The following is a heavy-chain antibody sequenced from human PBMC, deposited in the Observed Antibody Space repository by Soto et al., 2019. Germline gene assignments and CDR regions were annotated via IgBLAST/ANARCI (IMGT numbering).Heavy chain of an antibody. CDR3: AISTVTTPEYFQH. V-gene: IGHV1-18*01. D-gene: IGHD4-17*01. J-gene: IGHJ1*01. CDR2: ISAYNGNT. CDR1: GYTFTSYG. Sequence: QVQLVQSGAEVKKPGASVKVSCKASGYTFTSYGISWVRQAPGQGLEWMGWISAYNGNTHYAQKLQGRVTMTTDTSASTAYIELRSRRSDDTAVYYCAISTVTTPEYFQHWGQGTLVTVSA.